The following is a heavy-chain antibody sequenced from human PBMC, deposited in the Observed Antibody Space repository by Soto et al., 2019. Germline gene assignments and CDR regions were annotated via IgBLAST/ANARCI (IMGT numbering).Heavy chain of an antibody. CDR3: ARLPTVTTFSALGF. D-gene: IGHD4-17*01. J-gene: IGHJ4*02. Sequence: ASVKVSCKASGYTFSSYVIHWVRQAPGQRLEWMGWINAGNGNTEYSQKFQDRVTITRDTSASIVYMELSSLRSEDTAVYYCARLPTVTTFSALGFWGQGTLVTVS. V-gene: IGHV1-3*01. CDR1: GYTFSSYV. CDR2: INAGNGNT.